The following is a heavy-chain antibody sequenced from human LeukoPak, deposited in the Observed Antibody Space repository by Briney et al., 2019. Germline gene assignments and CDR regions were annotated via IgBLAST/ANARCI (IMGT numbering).Heavy chain of an antibody. CDR3: AKARITMIVVNAFDI. D-gene: IGHD3-22*01. CDR2: ISGSGNSP. Sequence: PGGSLRLSCAASGFSFRSYAMNWVRQAPGRGLEWVSSISGSGNSPYYADSVKGRFTISRDNSKNTLYLQMNSLRAEDTAVYYCAKARITMIVVNAFDIWGQGTMVTVSS. J-gene: IGHJ3*02. V-gene: IGHV3-23*01. CDR1: GFSFRSYA.